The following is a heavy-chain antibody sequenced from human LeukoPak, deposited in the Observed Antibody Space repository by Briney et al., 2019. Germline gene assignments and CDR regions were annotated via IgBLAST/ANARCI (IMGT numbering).Heavy chain of an antibody. CDR1: GFTVSSNY. D-gene: IGHD6-13*01. Sequence: GGSLRLSCAASGFTVSSNYMSWVRQAPGKGLEWVSVIYSGGRTYYADSVKGRFTISRDNSENTLYLQMNSLRAEDTAVYYCAKDRSGSWTNDAFDIWGQGTMVTVSS. CDR2: IYSGGRT. CDR3: AKDRSGSWTNDAFDI. V-gene: IGHV3-53*01. J-gene: IGHJ3*02.